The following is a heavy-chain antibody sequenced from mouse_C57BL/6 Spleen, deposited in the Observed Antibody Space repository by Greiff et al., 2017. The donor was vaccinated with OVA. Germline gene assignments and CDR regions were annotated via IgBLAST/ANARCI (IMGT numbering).Heavy chain of an antibody. CDR1: GYAFSSYW. V-gene: IGHV1-80*01. J-gene: IGHJ3*01. D-gene: IGHD3-2*02. Sequence: VQRVESGAELVKPGASVKISCKASGYAFSSYWMNWVKQRPGKGLEWIGQIYPGDGDTTYNGKFKGKATLTADKSSSTAYMQLSSLTSEDSAVYFCAETAQAGGFAYWGQGTLVTVSA. CDR2: IYPGDGDT. CDR3: AETAQAGGFAY.